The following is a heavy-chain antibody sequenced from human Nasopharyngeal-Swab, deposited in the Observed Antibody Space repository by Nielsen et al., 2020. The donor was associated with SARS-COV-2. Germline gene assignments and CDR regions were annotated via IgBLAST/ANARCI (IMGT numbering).Heavy chain of an antibody. CDR3: ARVINWNYEIYYYYYGMDV. J-gene: IGHJ6*02. D-gene: IGHD1-7*01. CDR1: GFTFSSYW. Sequence: GESLKISCAASGFTFSSYWMSWVRQAPGKGLEWVANIKQDGSEKYYVDSVKGRFTISRDNAKNSLYLQMNSLRAEDTAVYYCARVINWNYEIYYYYYGMDVWGRGTTVTVSS. V-gene: IGHV3-7*01. CDR2: IKQDGSEK.